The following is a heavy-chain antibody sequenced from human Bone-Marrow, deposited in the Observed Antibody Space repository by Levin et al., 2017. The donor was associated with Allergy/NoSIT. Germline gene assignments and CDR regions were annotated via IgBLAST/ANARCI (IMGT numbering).Heavy chain of an antibody. CDR1: GYTFTGYY. J-gene: IGHJ4*02. Sequence: ASVKVSCKASGYTFTGYYLHWVRQAPGHGLEWMGWINPNSGGTNYAQKFQGRVTVTRDTTITTAFMELSGLRSDDTAVYYCARSGDDPELREAPGDYFDSWGQGSLVTVSS. CDR3: ARSGDDPELREAPGDYFDS. V-gene: IGHV1-2*02. CDR2: INPNSGGT. D-gene: IGHD1-1*01.